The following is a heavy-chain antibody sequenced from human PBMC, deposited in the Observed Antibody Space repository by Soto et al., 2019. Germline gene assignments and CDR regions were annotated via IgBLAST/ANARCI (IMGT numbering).Heavy chain of an antibody. Sequence: GGSLRLSCAASGFTFSSYAMSWVRQAPGKGLEWVSAIRGSGDRTYYADSVKGRFTISRDNSKNTVNLQMNSLRAEDTAVYYCARAEYYDSTGLYDFDYWGQGTLVTVSS. CDR1: GFTFSSYA. D-gene: IGHD3-22*01. CDR3: ARAEYYDSTGLYDFDY. V-gene: IGHV3-23*01. J-gene: IGHJ4*02. CDR2: IRGSGDRT.